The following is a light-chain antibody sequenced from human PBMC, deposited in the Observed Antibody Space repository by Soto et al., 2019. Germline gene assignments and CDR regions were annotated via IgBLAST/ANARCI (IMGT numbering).Light chain of an antibody. Sequence: QSALTQPASVSGSPGQSITISCTGTSSDVGSYNLVSWYQQHPGKAPKFMIYEVNKRPSGVSNRFSGSKSGNTASLTISGLQAEDEADYYCCSYAGSSSLIFGGGTKLTVL. CDR3: CSYAGSSSLI. J-gene: IGLJ2*01. CDR2: EVN. V-gene: IGLV2-23*02. CDR1: SSDVGSYNL.